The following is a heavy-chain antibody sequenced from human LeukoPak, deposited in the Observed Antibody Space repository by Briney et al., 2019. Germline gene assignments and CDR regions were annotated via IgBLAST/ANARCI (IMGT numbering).Heavy chain of an antibody. J-gene: IGHJ4*02. CDR1: GLTFNNYA. V-gene: IGHV3-23*01. CDR2: ISGGGGST. CDR3: AKETASDFGGAVDY. Sequence: GGSLRLSCAASGLTFNNYAMSWVRQAPGKGLEWVSAISGGGGSTYYADSVKGRFTISRDNSKNTLYVQINSLRAEDTALYYCAKETASDFGGAVDYWGQGTLATVSS. D-gene: IGHD3-10*01.